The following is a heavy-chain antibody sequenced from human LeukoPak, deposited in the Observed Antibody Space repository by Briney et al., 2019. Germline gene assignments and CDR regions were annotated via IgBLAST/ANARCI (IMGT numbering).Heavy chain of an antibody. J-gene: IGHJ6*03. Sequence: GGSLRLSCAASGFTFSSYEMNWVRQAPGKGLEWVSYISSSGSTIYYADSVKGRFTISRDNAKNSLYLQMNSLRAEDTAVYYCARGPMVRGVIPRSHYYYYYMDVWGKGTTVTGSS. CDR3: ARGPMVRGVIPRSHYYYYYMDV. CDR2: ISSSGSTI. V-gene: IGHV3-48*03. CDR1: GFTFSSYE. D-gene: IGHD3-10*01.